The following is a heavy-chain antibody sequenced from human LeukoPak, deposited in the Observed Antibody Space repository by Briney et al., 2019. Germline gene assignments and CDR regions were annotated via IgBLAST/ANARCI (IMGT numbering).Heavy chain of an antibody. CDR2: IHYSGST. CDR3: ARLGRHPGQGY. D-gene: IGHD7-27*01. Sequence: SETLSLTCTVSGGSVSSGSYYWSWIRQPPGKGLEWIGYIHYSGSTNYNPSLKSRVTISVDTSKKQFSLKLSSVTAADTAVYYCARLGRHPGQGYWGQGTLVTVSS. J-gene: IGHJ4*02. CDR1: GGSVSSGSYY. V-gene: IGHV4-61*01.